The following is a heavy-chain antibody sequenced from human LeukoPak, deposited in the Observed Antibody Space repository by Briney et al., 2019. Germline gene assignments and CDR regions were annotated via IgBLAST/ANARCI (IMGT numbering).Heavy chain of an antibody. CDR3: ATVSSLDGSSGWPTHYY. V-gene: IGHV1-2*02. D-gene: IGHD6-19*01. Sequence: ASVKVSCKASGYTFTGCYMHWVRQAPGQGLEWMGWINPDSGGTHYAQKFQDRVTMTRDTSISTAYMELSSLRSDDTALYYCATVSSLDGSSGWPTHYYWGQGALVTVSS. CDR1: GYTFTGCY. CDR2: INPDSGGT. J-gene: IGHJ4*02.